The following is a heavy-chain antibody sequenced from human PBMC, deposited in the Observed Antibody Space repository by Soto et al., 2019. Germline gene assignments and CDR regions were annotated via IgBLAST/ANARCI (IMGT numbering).Heavy chain of an antibody. Sequence: ASETLSLTCAVYGGSFSGYYWSWIRQPPGKGLEWIGEINHSGSTNYNPSLKSRVTISVDTSKNQFSLKLSSVTAADTAVYYCARGNRITMVRGDPRGYMDVWGKGTTVTVSS. CDR2: INHSGST. D-gene: IGHD3-10*01. CDR1: GGSFSGYY. J-gene: IGHJ6*03. CDR3: ARGNRITMVRGDPRGYMDV. V-gene: IGHV4-34*01.